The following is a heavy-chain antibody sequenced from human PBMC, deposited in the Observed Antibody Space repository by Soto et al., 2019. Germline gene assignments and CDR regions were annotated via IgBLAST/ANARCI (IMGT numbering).Heavy chain of an antibody. CDR2: IYYSGST. J-gene: IGHJ3*02. Sequence: PSETLSLTCTVSGGSVSSGSYYWSCIRQPPGKGLEWIVYIYYSGSTNYNPSLKSRVTISVDMSKNQFSLKLSSVTAADTAVYYCARDRRSSGWYDAFDIWGQGTMVTVSS. D-gene: IGHD6-19*01. V-gene: IGHV4-61*01. CDR3: ARDRRSSGWYDAFDI. CDR1: GGSVSSGSYY.